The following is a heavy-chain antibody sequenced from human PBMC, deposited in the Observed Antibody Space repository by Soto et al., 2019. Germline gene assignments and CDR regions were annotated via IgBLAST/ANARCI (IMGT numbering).Heavy chain of an antibody. CDR1: GFAFSSYA. V-gene: IGHV3-33*06. CDR2: IKSDGTTQ. J-gene: IGHJ5*02. CDR3: AKPRSSLEWPPFDP. D-gene: IGHD3-3*01. Sequence: QVKLVESGGGVVQSGRSRRLSCEASGFAFSSYAMHWVRQSPGKGLEWVAVIKSDGTTQDYIDSVKGRFFVSRDNGXKTVYLQMNNLRPEDTGIYYCAKPRSSLEWPPFDPWGNGTLVTVSS.